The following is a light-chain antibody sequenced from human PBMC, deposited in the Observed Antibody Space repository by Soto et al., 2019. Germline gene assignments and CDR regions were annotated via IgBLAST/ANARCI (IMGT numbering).Light chain of an antibody. V-gene: IGKV1-33*01. CDR2: DAS. CDR1: HDIRNY. Sequence: IHMAHSPSSLSASLGDRVTITFQASHDIRNYVNWYQQKPGKAPKLLIYDASNLETGVSSRFSGSGSGTSFTFTITSLQPEDIAMXXXXXXXXXPLXFXGGTKVDI. J-gene: IGKJ4*01. CDR3: XXXXXXPLX.